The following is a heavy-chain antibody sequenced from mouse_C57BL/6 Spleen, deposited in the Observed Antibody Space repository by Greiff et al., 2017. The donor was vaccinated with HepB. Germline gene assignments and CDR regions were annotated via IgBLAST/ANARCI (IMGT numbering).Heavy chain of an antibody. V-gene: IGHV1-72*01. J-gene: IGHJ3*01. Sequence: QVQLQQPGAELVKPGASVKLSCKASGYTFTSYWMHWVKQRPGRGLEWIGWIDPNSGGTKYNEKFKSKATLTVDKPSSTAYMQLSSLTSEDSAVYYCASLGYDWFAYWGQGTLVTVSA. D-gene: IGHD2-2*01. CDR2: IDPNSGGT. CDR3: ASLGYDWFAY. CDR1: GYTFTSYW.